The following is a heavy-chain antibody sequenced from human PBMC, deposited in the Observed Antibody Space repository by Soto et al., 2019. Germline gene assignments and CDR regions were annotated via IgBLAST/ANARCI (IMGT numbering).Heavy chain of an antibody. CDR1: GDSVSSNSAA. CDR3: ARGRYYDFWSLNWFDP. D-gene: IGHD3-3*01. J-gene: IGHJ5*02. CDR2: TYYRSRWYN. V-gene: IGHV6-1*01. Sequence: PSQTLSLTCAISGDSVSSNSAAWNWIRQSPSRGLEWLGRTYYRSRWYNDYAVSVRSRITVNPDTSKNQFSLQLTSVTAEDTAVYYCARGRYYDFWSLNWFDPWGQGTLVTVSS.